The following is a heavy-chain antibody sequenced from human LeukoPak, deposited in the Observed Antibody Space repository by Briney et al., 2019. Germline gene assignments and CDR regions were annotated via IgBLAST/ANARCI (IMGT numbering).Heavy chain of an antibody. J-gene: IGHJ4*02. CDR1: GGSISSYY. Sequence: SSETLSLTCTVSGGSISSYYWSWIRQPPGKGLEWIGNIYYSGSTNYNPSLKSRVTISVDTSKNQFSLKLNSVTAADTAVYYCARGGELLNYWGQGPLVRVSS. D-gene: IGHD1-7*01. CDR2: IYYSGST. V-gene: IGHV4-59*12. CDR3: ARGGELLNY.